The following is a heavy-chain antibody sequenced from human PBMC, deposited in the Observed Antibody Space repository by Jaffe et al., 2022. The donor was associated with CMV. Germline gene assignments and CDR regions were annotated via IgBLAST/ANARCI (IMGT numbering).Heavy chain of an antibody. V-gene: IGHV4-34*01. Sequence: QVQLQQWGAGLLKPSETLSLTCAVYGGSFSGYYWSWIRQPPGKGLEWIGEINHSGSTNYNPSLKSRVTISVDTSKNQFSLKLSSVTAADTAVYYCARGPSGGSWTYYYYYMDVWGKGTTVTVSS. CDR2: INHSGST. J-gene: IGHJ6*03. CDR3: ARGPSGGSWTYYYYYMDV. CDR1: GGSFSGYY. D-gene: IGHD2-15*01.